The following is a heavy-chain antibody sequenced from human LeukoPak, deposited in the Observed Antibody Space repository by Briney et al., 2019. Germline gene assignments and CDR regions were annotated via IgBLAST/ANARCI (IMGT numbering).Heavy chain of an antibody. CDR2: VNPVSGGT. CDR3: ASLGATTLSYFGMDV. CDR1: GYTFADYY. V-gene: IGHV1-2*02. J-gene: IGHJ6*02. Sequence: ASVKVSSKASGYTFADYYMHWVRQAPGQGLEWMGWVNPVSGGTYYAQRFLGRVTMTRDSSISTVYMELSRLQSDDTAVYHCASLGATTLSYFGMDVWGQGTTVTVSS. D-gene: IGHD1-26*01.